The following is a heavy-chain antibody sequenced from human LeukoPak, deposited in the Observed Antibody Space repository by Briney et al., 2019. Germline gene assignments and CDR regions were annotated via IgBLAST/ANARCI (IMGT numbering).Heavy chain of an antibody. Sequence: SETLSLTCTVSGGSISSGDYYWSWIRQPPGEGLEWIGYIYYSGSTYYNPSLKSRVTISVDTSKNQFSLKLSSVTAADTAVYYCARTSMVRGASDAFDIWGQGTMVTVSS. CDR3: ARTSMVRGASDAFDI. D-gene: IGHD3-10*01. CDR1: GGSISSGDYY. CDR2: IYYSGST. J-gene: IGHJ3*02. V-gene: IGHV4-30-4*01.